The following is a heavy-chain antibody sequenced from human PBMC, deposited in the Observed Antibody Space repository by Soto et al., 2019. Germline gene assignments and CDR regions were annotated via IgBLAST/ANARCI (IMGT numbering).Heavy chain of an antibody. CDR1: GAYISDFS. V-gene: IGHV4-4*07. CDR2: ITINGNT. CDR3: AGETGGNWTYEAH. Sequence: SETLSLTCRVSGAYISDFSWSWIRQPAGKGLEWIGRITINGNTQKNPSFKSRVTMSIDTSRNHFSLNLQSATAADTALYYCAGETGGNWTYEAHWGPGTLVTVSS. J-gene: IGHJ1*01. D-gene: IGHD1-7*01.